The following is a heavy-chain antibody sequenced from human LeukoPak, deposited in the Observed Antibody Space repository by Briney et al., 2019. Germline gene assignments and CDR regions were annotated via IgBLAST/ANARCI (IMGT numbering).Heavy chain of an antibody. CDR1: GGSFSGYY. Sequence: PSETLSLTCAVYGGSFSGYYWSWIRQPPGKGLEWIGEINHSGSTNYNPSLKSRVTISVDTSKNQFSLKLSSVTAADTAVYYCARGGEYSYGSFDYWGQGTLVTVSS. CDR2: INHSGST. CDR3: ARGGEYSYGSFDY. D-gene: IGHD5-18*01. J-gene: IGHJ4*02. V-gene: IGHV4-34*01.